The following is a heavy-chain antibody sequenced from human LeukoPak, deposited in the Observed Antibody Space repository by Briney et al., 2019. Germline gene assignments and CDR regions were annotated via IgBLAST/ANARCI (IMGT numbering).Heavy chain of an antibody. Sequence: GESLKISCKGSGYSFTSYWIGWVRQMPGKGLEWMGIIYPGDSDTRYSSSFQGQVTISADKSISTAYLQWSSLKASDTAMYYCARGRSGYYDSSGSNWFDPWGQGTLVTVSS. CDR3: ARGRSGYYDSSGSNWFDP. V-gene: IGHV5-51*01. J-gene: IGHJ5*02. CDR2: IYPGDSDT. D-gene: IGHD3-22*01. CDR1: GYSFTSYW.